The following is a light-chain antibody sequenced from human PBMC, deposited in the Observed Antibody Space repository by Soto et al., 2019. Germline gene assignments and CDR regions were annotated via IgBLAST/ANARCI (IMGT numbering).Light chain of an antibody. CDR3: QQYGSSPPYT. V-gene: IGKV3-20*01. CDR2: GAS. Sequence: EIVLTQSPGTLSLSPGERATLSCRASQSVSSSYLAWYQQKPGQAPRLLIYGASSRATGIPDRFSGSGSGTDLTITISRLEPEEFAVYYCQQYGSSPPYTFGQGTKLEIK. J-gene: IGKJ2*01. CDR1: QSVSSSY.